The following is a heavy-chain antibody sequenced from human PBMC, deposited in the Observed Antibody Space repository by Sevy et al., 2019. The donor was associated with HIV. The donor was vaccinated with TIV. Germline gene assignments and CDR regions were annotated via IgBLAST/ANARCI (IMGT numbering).Heavy chain of an antibody. CDR3: AGENAWGRGYS. D-gene: IGHD1-26*01. Sequence: SETLSLTCTVSGGSFTSLYWNWIRQPPGKGLEWIANIYYNGRINYNPSLKSRVTLTLDTSKNQFSLRLSSVTAAETARYYCAGENAWGRGYSWGQGTLVTVSS. CDR1: GGSFTSLY. V-gene: IGHV4-59*08. J-gene: IGHJ4*02. CDR2: IYYNGRI.